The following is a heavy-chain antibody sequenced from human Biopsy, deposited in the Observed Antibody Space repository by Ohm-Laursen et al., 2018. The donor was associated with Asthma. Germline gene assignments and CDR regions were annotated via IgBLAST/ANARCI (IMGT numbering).Heavy chain of an antibody. CDR1: GGPITSSSYY. CDR2: MYHSGSP. J-gene: IGHJ4*02. D-gene: IGHD3-22*01. Sequence: SQTLSLTYPVSGGPITSSSYYWGWIRQPPGKGMEWIGSMYHSGSPYYHPSLKSRATISVDTSKNQLSLKMSSVTAADTAVYFCVRHQYSSSWSTFDYWGQGALVTVSS. CDR3: VRHQYSSSWSTFDY. V-gene: IGHV4-39*01.